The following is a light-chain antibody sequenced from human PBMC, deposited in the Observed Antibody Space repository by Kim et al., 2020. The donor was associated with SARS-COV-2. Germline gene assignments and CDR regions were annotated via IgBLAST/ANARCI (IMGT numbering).Light chain of an antibody. V-gene: IGLV2-23*02. J-gene: IGLJ2*01. Sequence: QSALTQPASVSGSPGQSITISCTGTSSDVGSYNLVSWYQQHPGKAPKLMIYEVSKRPSGVSNRFSGSKSGNMASLTISGLQAEDEANYYCCSYAGSSTVLFGGGTQLTVL. CDR2: EVS. CDR3: CSYAGSSTVL. CDR1: SSDVGSYNL.